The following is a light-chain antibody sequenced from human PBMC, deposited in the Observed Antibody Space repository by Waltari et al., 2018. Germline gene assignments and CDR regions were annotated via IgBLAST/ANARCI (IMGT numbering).Light chain of an antibody. Sequence: EIVMTQSPVTLSVSPGEGATLSCRASQSVDNDVAWYQQKPGQAPSLVIYGASTRATGVPGRFSGGGSGTELTITISSLQSEDFAVYYCQQYNTWPLSVGPGTTVDIK. V-gene: IGKV3-15*01. CDR3: QQYNTWPLS. CDR1: QSVDND. CDR2: GAS. J-gene: IGKJ3*01.